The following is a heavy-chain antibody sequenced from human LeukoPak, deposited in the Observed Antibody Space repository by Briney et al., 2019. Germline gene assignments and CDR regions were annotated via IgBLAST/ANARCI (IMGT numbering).Heavy chain of an antibody. CDR1: VFTFDDYA. CDR2: ISWNSGST. D-gene: IGHD4-17*01. V-gene: IGHV3-9*03. J-gene: IGHJ4*02. CDR3: AKGRKATVTSDFDY. Sequence: GGSLRLSCAPSVFTFDDYAMHWVRQATEKGLEWVSGISWNSGSTGYADSVKRRFTISRDNAKNSLYLQMNSLRAEDMALYYCAKGRKATVTSDFDYWGQGTLVTVSS.